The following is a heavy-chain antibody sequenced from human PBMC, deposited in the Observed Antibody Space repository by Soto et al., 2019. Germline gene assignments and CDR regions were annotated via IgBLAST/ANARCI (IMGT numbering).Heavy chain of an antibody. J-gene: IGHJ6*03. D-gene: IGHD4-17*01. Sequence: GGSLRLSCAASGFTFSSYGMHWVRQAPGKGLEWVAVISYDGSNKYYADSVKGRFTISRDNSKNTLYLQMNSLRAEDTAVYYCAKDYGDYSYYYYYYMDVWGKGTTVTSP. V-gene: IGHV3-30*18. CDR3: AKDYGDYSYYYYYYMDV. CDR1: GFTFSSYG. CDR2: ISYDGSNK.